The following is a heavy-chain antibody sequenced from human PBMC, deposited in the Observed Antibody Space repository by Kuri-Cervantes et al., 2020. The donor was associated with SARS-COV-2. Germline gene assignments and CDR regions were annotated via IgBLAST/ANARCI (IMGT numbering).Heavy chain of an antibody. V-gene: IGHV4-39*07. CDR2: IYYSGST. J-gene: IGHJ4*02. CDR3: ARSDSSGYSKYYFDY. D-gene: IGHD3-22*01. Sequence: GSLRLSCTVSGGSISSSSYYWGWIRQPPGKGLEWIGSIYYSGSTNYNPSLKSRVTISVDTSKNQFSLKLSSVTAADTAVYYCARSDSSGYSKYYFDYWGQGTLVTVSS. CDR1: GGSISSSSYY.